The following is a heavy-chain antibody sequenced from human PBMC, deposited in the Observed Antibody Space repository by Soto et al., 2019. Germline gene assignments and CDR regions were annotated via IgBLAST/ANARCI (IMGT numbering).Heavy chain of an antibody. CDR2: IYYSGST. V-gene: IGHV4-39*01. Sequence: PSETLSLTCTVSGGSISSSSYYWGWIRQPPGKGLEWIGSIYYSGSTYYNPSLKSRVTISVDTSKNQFSLQLNSVTPEDTAIYYCTRGSLLHGMDVWGQGTTVTVSS. D-gene: IGHD3-16*02. J-gene: IGHJ6*02. CDR1: GGSISSSSYY. CDR3: TRGSLLHGMDV.